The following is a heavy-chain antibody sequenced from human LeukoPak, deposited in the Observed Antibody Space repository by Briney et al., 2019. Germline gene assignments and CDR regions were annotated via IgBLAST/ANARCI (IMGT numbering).Heavy chain of an antibody. V-gene: IGHV4-59*08. Sequence: PSETLSLTCTVSGGSISSYYWSWIRQPPGKGLEWIGYIYYSGSTNYNPSLKSRVTISVDTSKNQFSLKLSSVTAADTAVYYCARRPRYYYGSAFDIWGQGTMVTVSS. J-gene: IGHJ3*02. CDR3: ARRPRYYYGSAFDI. D-gene: IGHD3-10*01. CDR2: IYYSGST. CDR1: GGSISSYY.